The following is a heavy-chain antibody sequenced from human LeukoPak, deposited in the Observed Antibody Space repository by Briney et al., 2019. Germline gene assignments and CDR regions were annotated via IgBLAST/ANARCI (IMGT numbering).Heavy chain of an antibody. V-gene: IGHV3-33*01. CDR1: GFTFSSYG. CDR3: ARVSCSSTSCYGGGDY. CDR2: IWYDGSNK. Sequence: GRSLRLSCAASGFTFSSYGMHWARQAPGKGLEWVAVIWYDGSNKYYADSVKGRFTISRDNSKNTLYLQMNSLRAEDTAVYYCARVSCSSTSCYGGGDYWGQGTLVTVSS. J-gene: IGHJ4*02. D-gene: IGHD2-2*01.